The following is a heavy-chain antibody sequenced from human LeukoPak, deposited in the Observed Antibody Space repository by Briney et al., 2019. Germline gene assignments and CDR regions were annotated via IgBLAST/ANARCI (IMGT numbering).Heavy chain of an antibody. Sequence: GGSLRLSCAASGFTFSSHTMHWVRQAPGKGLEWVSAISGSGGSTYYADSVKGRFTISRDNSKNTLYLQMNSLRAEDTAVYYCAKDKMVAKQHWGQGTLVTVSS. CDR2: ISGSGGST. CDR1: GFTFSSHT. D-gene: IGHD2-15*01. CDR3: AKDKMVAKQH. V-gene: IGHV3-23*01. J-gene: IGHJ1*01.